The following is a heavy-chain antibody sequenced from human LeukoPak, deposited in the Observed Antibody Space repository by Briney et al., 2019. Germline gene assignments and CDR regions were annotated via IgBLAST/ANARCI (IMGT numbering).Heavy chain of an antibody. D-gene: IGHD2-2*01. CDR2: ISAYNGNT. V-gene: IGHV1-18*01. J-gene: IGHJ4*02. Sequence: ASVKVSCKASGYTFTSYGISLVRQAPGQAIEWMGWISAYNGNTNYAQKLQGRVTMTTDTSTSKDYMELRSLRSDDTAVYYCARGGYCSSTSCYPTHGSNYWGQGTLVTVSS. CDR3: ARGGYCSSTSCYPTHGSNY. CDR1: GYTFTSYG.